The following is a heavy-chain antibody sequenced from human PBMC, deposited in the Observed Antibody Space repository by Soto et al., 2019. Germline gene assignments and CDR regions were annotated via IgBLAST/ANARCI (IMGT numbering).Heavy chain of an antibody. CDR3: TKGDSSGYFDPSSGYSTPDH. V-gene: IGHV3-23*01. Sequence: EVQLFESGGGLVEPGESLRLSCAASGFIFKDFAMSWVRQAPGKGLEWVSTITTSDDITYSADSVRGPFTISRDNFANTLFLQMRSLRGDDTATYYCTKGDSSGYFDPSSGYSTPDHWGQGTLVTVSS. D-gene: IGHD3-3*01. J-gene: IGHJ5*02. CDR1: GFIFKDFA. CDR2: ITTSDDIT.